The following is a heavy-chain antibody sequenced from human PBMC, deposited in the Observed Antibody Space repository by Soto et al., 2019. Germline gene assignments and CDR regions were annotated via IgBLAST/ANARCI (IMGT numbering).Heavy chain of an antibody. CDR3: ARETVTTGWYYYGMDV. J-gene: IGHJ6*02. Sequence: QVQLVQSGAEVKKPGASVKVSCKASGYTFTSYGISWVRQAPGQGLEWMGWIIAYNGNTNYAQKLQGRVTMTTDTSTSTAYMELRSLRSDDTAVYYCARETVTTGWYYYGMDVWGQGTTVTVSS. D-gene: IGHD4-17*01. CDR2: IIAYNGNT. V-gene: IGHV1-18*01. CDR1: GYTFTSYG.